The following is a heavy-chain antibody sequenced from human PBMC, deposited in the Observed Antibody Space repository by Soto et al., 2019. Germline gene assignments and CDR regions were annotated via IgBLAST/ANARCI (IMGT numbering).Heavy chain of an antibody. CDR2: INHNSGGT. V-gene: IGHV1-2*04. Sequence: ASVKVSCKASGYTFTGYYMHWVRQAPGQGLEWMGWINHNSGGTNYAQKFQGWVTMTRDTSISTAYMELSRLRSDDTAVYYCARYLFSSGDYLGYYYYYGMDVWGQGTTVTVSS. CDR1: GYTFTGYY. D-gene: IGHD4-17*01. J-gene: IGHJ6*02. CDR3: ARYLFSSGDYLGYYYYYGMDV.